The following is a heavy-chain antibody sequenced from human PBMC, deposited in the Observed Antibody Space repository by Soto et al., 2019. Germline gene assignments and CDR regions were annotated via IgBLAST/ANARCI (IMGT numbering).Heavy chain of an antibody. CDR3: ARSMYSTSAQLYYGMDV. Sequence: ETLSLTCAVSGYSIRSGYFWGWIRQPPGKGLEWIGSMYHSGITYYNLSLKSRVTISVDTSKNQLSLKLSSATAADTAVYYCARSMYSTSAQLYYGMDVWGQGTTDTVSS. CDR1: GYSIRSGYF. J-gene: IGHJ6*02. V-gene: IGHV4-38-2*01. D-gene: IGHD6-6*01. CDR2: MYHSGIT.